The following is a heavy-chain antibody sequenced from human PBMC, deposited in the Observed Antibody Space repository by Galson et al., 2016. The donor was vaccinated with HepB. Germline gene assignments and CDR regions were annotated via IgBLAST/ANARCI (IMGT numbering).Heavy chain of an antibody. D-gene: IGHD3-16*01. CDR3: AREGSGGFDH. Sequence: SLRLSCAASGFTCSNYWMSWVRQTPGKGLEWVANIRQDGGQKYYVDSVKGRFTISRDNAKETLYLQMSSLRVDDTAVYYCAREGSGGFDHWGQGTLVTVSS. CDR2: IRQDGGQK. V-gene: IGHV3-7*01. CDR1: GFTCSNYW. J-gene: IGHJ4*02.